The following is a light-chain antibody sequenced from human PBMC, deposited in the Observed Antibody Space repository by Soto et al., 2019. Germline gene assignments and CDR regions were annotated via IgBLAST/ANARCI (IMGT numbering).Light chain of an antibody. V-gene: IGLV1-44*01. J-gene: IGLJ1*01. CDR2: SSN. Sequence: QSVLTQSHSVSGTPGQRVTISCSGSSSNIGSYSVHWFQQVPGTAPKPLIYSSNQRPSGVPERFSGSKSGTSASLAISGLQSEDEADYYCAAWDDSLNGHVFGAGTKVTVL. CDR1: SSNIGSYS. CDR3: AAWDDSLNGHV.